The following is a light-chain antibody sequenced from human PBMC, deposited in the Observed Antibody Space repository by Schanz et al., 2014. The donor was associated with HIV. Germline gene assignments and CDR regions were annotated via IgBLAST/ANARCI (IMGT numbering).Light chain of an antibody. Sequence: NFMLTQPHSVSESPGKTVAISCTRSSGSIASDSVQWYQQRPGSAPTTIIYEDDHRASGVPDRFSGSLDYSSNSASLIISGLRTEDEADYYCQSYDGNNAGVFGGGTKLTVL. J-gene: IGLJ3*02. CDR2: EDD. V-gene: IGLV6-57*04. CDR3: QSYDGNNAGV. CDR1: SGSIASDS.